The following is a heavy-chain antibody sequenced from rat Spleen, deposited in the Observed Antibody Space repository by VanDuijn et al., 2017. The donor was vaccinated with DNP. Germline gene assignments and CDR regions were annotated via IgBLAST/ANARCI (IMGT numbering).Heavy chain of an antibody. J-gene: IGHJ4*01. CDR2: ISNGGGIT. D-gene: IGHD1-1*01. Sequence: EVQLVESGGGLVQPGRSMKLSCVASGFTFSHYYMAWVRQAPTKGLEWVASISNGGGITHYRDSVKGRFTVSRDNAKSTLYLQMDSLRSDDTATYYCASLYWMDAWGQGASVTVSS. V-gene: IGHV5-25*01. CDR3: ASLYWMDA. CDR1: GFTFSHYY.